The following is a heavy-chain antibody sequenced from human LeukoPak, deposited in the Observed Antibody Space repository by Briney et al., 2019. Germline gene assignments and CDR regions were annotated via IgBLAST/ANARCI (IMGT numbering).Heavy chain of an antibody. D-gene: IGHD6-13*01. J-gene: IGHJ4*02. CDR1: GFPFSSYG. CDR3: ARADSSSWYSLFDY. V-gene: IGHV3-30*02. CDR2: IPYDGSDK. Sequence: GGSLRLSCAASGFPFSSYGMHWVRQAPGKGLEWVAFIPYDGSDKFYADSVKGRFTISRDNSKNTLYLQMNSLRAEDTAVYYCARADSSSWYSLFDYWGQGTLVTVSS.